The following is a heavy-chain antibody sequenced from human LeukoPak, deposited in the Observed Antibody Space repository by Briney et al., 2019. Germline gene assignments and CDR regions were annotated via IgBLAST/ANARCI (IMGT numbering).Heavy chain of an antibody. CDR2: IYYSGST. CDR3: ARDLRWSHDAFDI. Sequence: SETLSLTCTVSGGSISSYYWSWIRQPPGKGLEWIGYIYYSGSTNYNPSLKSRVTISVDTSKNQFSLKLSSVTAADTAVYYCARDLRWSHDAFDIWGQGTMVTVSS. CDR1: GGSISSYY. D-gene: IGHD4-23*01. J-gene: IGHJ3*02. V-gene: IGHV4-59*01.